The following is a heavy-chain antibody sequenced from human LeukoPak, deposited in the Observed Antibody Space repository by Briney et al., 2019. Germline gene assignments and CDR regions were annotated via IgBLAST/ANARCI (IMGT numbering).Heavy chain of an antibody. D-gene: IGHD3-9*01. J-gene: IGHJ4*02. CDR3: ARDLGRYFDWLPYY. CDR2: IYSGGST. CDR1: GFPFSTYT. Sequence: GGSLRLSCAASGFPFSTYTMSWVRQAPGKGLEWVSVIYSGGSTYYADSVKGRFTISRDNSKNTLYLQMNSLRAEDTAVYCCARDLGRYFDWLPYYWGQGTLVTVSS. V-gene: IGHV3-53*01.